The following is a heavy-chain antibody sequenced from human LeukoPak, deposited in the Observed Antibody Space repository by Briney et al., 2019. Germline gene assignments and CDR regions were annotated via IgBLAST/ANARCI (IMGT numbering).Heavy chain of an antibody. Sequence: SVKVSCKASGGTFSSYAISWVRQAPGQGLEWMGRIIPILGIANYVQKFQGRVTITADKSTSTAYMELSSLRSEDTAVYYCARDSLWGYDYWGQGTLVTVSS. J-gene: IGHJ4*02. CDR3: ARDSLWGYDY. V-gene: IGHV1-69*04. D-gene: IGHD3-10*01. CDR2: IIPILGIA. CDR1: GGTFSSYA.